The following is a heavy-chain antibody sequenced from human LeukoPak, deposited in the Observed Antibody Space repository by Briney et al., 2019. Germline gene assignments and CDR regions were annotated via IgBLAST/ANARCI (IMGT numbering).Heavy chain of an antibody. CDR3: ARNSGWFRFDY. J-gene: IGHJ4*02. CDR2: IKEDGSDK. D-gene: IGHD6-19*01. V-gene: IGHV3-7*03. Sequence: PGGSLRLSCAASGFTFSNYWMDWVRQSPGKGREWVANIKEDGSDKYYVDSVKGRFTISRDNAKNSLYLQMNSLRAEDTAVYYCARNSGWFRFDYWGQGTLVTVSS. CDR1: GFTFSNYW.